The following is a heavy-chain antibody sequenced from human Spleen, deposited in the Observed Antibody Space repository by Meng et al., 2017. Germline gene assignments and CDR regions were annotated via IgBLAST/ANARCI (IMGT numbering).Heavy chain of an antibody. J-gene: IGHJ4*02. CDR2: IYDGGST. CDR3: ARVGSSSWFVAD. Sequence: QLHLQESGPGLVKPSGTLSLTCAVSGGSISSSNWWSWVRQSSGKGLEWIGEIYDGGSTNYNPSLKSRVTISVDKSKNQFSLKLSSVTAADTAVYYCARVGSSSWFVADWGQGTLVTVSS. V-gene: IGHV4-4*02. D-gene: IGHD6-13*01. CDR1: GGSISSSNW.